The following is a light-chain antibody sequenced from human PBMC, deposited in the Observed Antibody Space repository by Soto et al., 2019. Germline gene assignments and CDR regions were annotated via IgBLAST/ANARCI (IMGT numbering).Light chain of an antibody. CDR1: SSDVGGYNY. V-gene: IGLV2-14*01. CDR3: SSYTSSSSYV. Sequence: QSVLTQPASVSGSPGQSTTISCTGTSSDVGGYNYVSWYQQHPGKAPKLMIYDVSNRPSGVSNRFSGSKSGNTASLTTSGLQAEDEADYYCSSYTSSSSYVFGTGTKVTVL. J-gene: IGLJ1*01. CDR2: DVS.